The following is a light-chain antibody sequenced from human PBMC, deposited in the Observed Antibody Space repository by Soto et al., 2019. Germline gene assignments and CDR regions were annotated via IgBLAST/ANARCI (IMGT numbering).Light chain of an antibody. CDR2: SNN. J-gene: IGLJ2*01. Sequence: QSVLTQPPSASGTPGQRVTISCSGSSSNIGSNTVNWYQQLPGTAPKLLVYSNNQRPSVVSDRFSGSKSGTSASLAISGLQSEDEADYYCAAWDDSLNGILFGGGTKLTVL. CDR1: SSNIGSNT. CDR3: AAWDDSLNGIL. V-gene: IGLV1-44*01.